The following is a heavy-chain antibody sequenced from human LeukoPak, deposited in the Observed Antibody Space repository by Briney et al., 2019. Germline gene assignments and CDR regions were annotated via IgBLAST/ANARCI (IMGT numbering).Heavy chain of an antibody. V-gene: IGHV1-46*01. J-gene: IGHJ4*02. CDR3: ARDYVDDIPMIKDY. Sequence: ASLKVSCKACGDTFTSYLIHWVRQAPGQGLEWMGMINPSGGSTSYAQKFQGRVTMTRDTSTSTVYMELSSLRSEDTAVYYCARDYVDDIPMIKDYWGQGTLVTVSS. CDR1: GDTFTSYL. D-gene: IGHD2-8*01. CDR2: INPSGGST.